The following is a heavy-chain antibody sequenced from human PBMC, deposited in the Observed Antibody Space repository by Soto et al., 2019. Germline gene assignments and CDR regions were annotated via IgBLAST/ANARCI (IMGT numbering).Heavy chain of an antibody. D-gene: IGHD3-3*01. CDR3: ARDHGGSGTFDY. J-gene: IGHJ4*02. Sequence: QVRRVQSGPEVKKPEASVKVSCKASGYTFSSSAFTWVRQAPGQGPEWMGWISSSGVTNYAQNFQGRVTLTVDSSTTTAYMEVRSLSSADTAIYYCARDHGGSGTFDYWGQGTLVTVSS. CDR1: GYTFSSSA. CDR2: ISSSGVT. V-gene: IGHV1-18*04.